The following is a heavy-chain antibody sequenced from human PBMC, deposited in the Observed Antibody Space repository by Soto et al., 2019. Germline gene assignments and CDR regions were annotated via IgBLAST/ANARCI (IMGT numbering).Heavy chain of an antibody. CDR2: IYSGGST. Sequence: GGSLRLSCAASGFTVSSNYMSWVRQAPGKGLEWVSVIYSGGSTYYADSVKGRFTISRDNSKNTLYLQMNSLRAEDTAVYYCVSPGGYSYGPAFGYWGQGTLVTVSS. J-gene: IGHJ4*02. CDR1: GFTVSSNY. CDR3: VSPGGYSYGPAFGY. D-gene: IGHD5-18*01. V-gene: IGHV3-53*01.